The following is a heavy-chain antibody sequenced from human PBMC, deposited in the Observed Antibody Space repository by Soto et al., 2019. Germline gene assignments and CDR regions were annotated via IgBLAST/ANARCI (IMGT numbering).Heavy chain of an antibody. V-gene: IGHV3-30*18. CDR2: ISYDGSNK. CDR1: GFTFSSYG. CDR3: AKDPKKYSSGWYSTGGDY. D-gene: IGHD6-19*01. Sequence: GGSLRLSCAASGFTFSSYGMHWVRQAPGKGLEWVAVISYDGSNKYYADSVKGRFTISRDNSKNTLYLQMNSLRAEDTAVYYCAKDPKKYSSGWYSTGGDYWGQGTLVTVSS. J-gene: IGHJ4*02.